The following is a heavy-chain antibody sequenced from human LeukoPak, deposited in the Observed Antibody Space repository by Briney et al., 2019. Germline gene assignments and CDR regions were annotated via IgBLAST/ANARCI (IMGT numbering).Heavy chain of an antibody. CDR2: IYYSRST. CDR3: ARLLVGTLYYFDY. V-gene: IGHV4-39*01. J-gene: IGHJ4*02. Sequence: SETLSLTCTVSGGSISSSSYYWGWIRQPPGKGLEWIGSIYYSRSTYYNPSLKSRVTISVDTSKNQFSLKLSSVTAADTAVYYCARLLVGTLYYFDYWGQGTLVTVSS. CDR1: GGSISSSSYY. D-gene: IGHD2-21*02.